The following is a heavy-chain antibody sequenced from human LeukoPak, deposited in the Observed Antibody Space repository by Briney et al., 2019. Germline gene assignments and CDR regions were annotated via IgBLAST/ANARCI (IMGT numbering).Heavy chain of an antibody. CDR2: INGSGST. V-gene: IGHV4-34*01. D-gene: IGHD4-23*01. CDR3: ARGPIVLTTVVRNHPFDY. Sequence: AESLSLTCAVYGGSFSGYFWSWIRQPPGEGLEWIGEINGSGSTKYNPSLKSRVIIIARKSKNQISLKLSSVTAADTAVYYFARGPIVLTTVVRNHPFDYWGQGTLVIFS. J-gene: IGHJ4*02. CDR1: GGSFSGYF.